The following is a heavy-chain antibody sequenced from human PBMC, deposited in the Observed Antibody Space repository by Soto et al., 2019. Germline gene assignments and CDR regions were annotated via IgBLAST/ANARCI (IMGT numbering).Heavy chain of an antibody. CDR2: IYYSGST. Sequence: SETLSLTCTVSGGSISSYYWSWIRQPPGKGLEWIGYIYYSGSTNYNPSLKSRVTISVDTSKNQFSLKLSSVTAADTAVYYCARAMGGSALRFLEWLSGGWFDPWGQGTLVTVSS. CDR3: ARAMGGSALRFLEWLSGGWFDP. CDR1: GGSISSYY. J-gene: IGHJ5*02. D-gene: IGHD3-3*01. V-gene: IGHV4-59*01.